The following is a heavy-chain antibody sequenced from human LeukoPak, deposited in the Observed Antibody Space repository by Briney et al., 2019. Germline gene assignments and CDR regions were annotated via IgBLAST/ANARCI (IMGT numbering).Heavy chain of an antibody. CDR3: ARGQDIVATISSSDGDY. Sequence: ASLNFSCKASGYTFTDYYMHWVRQAPEQGLEWMGWINHNSGGTNSAQKFQGRVTMTRDTCISTVYMELSSLRSDDTAVYYCARGQDIVATISSSDGDYWGQGTLVTVSS. V-gene: IGHV1-2*02. D-gene: IGHD5-12*01. CDR2: INHNSGGT. J-gene: IGHJ4*02. CDR1: GYTFTDYY.